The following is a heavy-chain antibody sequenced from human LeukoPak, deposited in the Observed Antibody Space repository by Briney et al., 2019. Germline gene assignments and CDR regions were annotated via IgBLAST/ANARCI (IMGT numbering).Heavy chain of an antibody. Sequence: PSETLSLTCTVSGCSISSSSYYWGWIRQPPGKGREWIVSIYYSGSTYDNPSPKSRVTISVDTSKNQCCLKLSSVTAADTAVYYCARRIRYGDYVDYWGEGTLVTVSS. CDR2: IYYSGST. J-gene: IGHJ4*02. D-gene: IGHD4-17*01. V-gene: IGHV4-39*07. CDR3: ARRIRYGDYVDY. CDR1: GCSISSSSYY.